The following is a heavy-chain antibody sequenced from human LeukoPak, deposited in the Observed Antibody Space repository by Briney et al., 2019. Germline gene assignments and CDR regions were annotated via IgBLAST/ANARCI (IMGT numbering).Heavy chain of an antibody. CDR1: RGSISSGSYY. V-gene: IGHV4-61*02. CDR3: ARDHFRYSSSSWYFDL. Sequence: SQTLSLTCTVSRGSISSGSYYWSWIRQPAGKGLEWIGRIYTSGSTNYNPSLKSRVTISVDTSKNQFSLKLSSVTAADTAVYYCARDHFRYSSSSWYFDLWGRGTLVTVSS. J-gene: IGHJ2*01. CDR2: IYTSGST. D-gene: IGHD6-6*01.